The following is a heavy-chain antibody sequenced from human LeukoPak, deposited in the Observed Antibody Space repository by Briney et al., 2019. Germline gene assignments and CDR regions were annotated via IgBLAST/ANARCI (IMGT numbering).Heavy chain of an antibody. D-gene: IGHD3-22*01. Sequence: SETLSLTCTVSGGSVSSGSYYWTWLRQPPGKGLEWIGYIYYSGSTNYNPSLKSRVTISVDTSKNQFSLKLSSVTAADTAVYYCARDGYDSSGNIGLDYWGQGTLVTVSS. CDR2: IYYSGST. CDR1: GGSVSSGSYY. CDR3: ARDGYDSSGNIGLDY. J-gene: IGHJ4*02. V-gene: IGHV4-61*01.